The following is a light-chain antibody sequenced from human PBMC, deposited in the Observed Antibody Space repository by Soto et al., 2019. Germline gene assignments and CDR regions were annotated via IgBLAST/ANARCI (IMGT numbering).Light chain of an antibody. V-gene: IGKV3-20*01. CDR3: QQYGASPIT. CDR1: QTIRYNY. J-gene: IGKJ5*01. CDR2: DAS. Sequence: EIVLTQSPGTLSLSPGEGATLSCRASQTIRYNYLAWYQQRPGQAPRLLIYDASNRATGIPDRFSGSGSGTDFTLTISRLEPEYVVLYYCQQYGASPITFGQGTRLEIK.